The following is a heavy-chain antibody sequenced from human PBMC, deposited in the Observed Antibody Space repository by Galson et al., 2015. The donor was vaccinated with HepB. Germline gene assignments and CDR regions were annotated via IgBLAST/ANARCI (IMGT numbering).Heavy chain of an antibody. CDR2: IYHSGST. Sequence: ETLSLTCTVSGYSIGSGYYWGWIRQPPGKGLEWIGSIYHSGSTYYNPSLKSRVTISVDTSKNQFSLKLSSVTAADTAVYYCARAPVQRDGYNSFGELESTGFDYWGQGTLVTVSS. J-gene: IGHJ4*02. CDR1: GYSIGSGYY. D-gene: IGHD5-24*01. V-gene: IGHV4-38-2*02. CDR3: ARAPVQRDGYNSFGELESTGFDY.